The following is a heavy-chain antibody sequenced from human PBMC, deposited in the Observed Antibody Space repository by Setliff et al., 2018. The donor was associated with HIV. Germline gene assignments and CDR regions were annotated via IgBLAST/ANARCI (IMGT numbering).Heavy chain of an antibody. J-gene: IGHJ6*02. CDR2: IIPIFGTT. CDR3: ARESEMATAANYYSGMGV. V-gene: IGHV1-69*13. CDR1: GDFFSNYA. D-gene: IGHD2-2*01. Sequence: SVKVSCKASGDFFSNYAINWVRQAPGQGLEWMGAIIPIFGTTNYAQKFHDRVTITADESTSTAYMDLSSLTSADTAVYYCARESEMATAANYYSGMGVWGQGTTVTVS.